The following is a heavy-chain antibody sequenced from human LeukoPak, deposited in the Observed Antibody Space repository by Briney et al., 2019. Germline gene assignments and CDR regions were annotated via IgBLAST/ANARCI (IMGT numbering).Heavy chain of an antibody. Sequence: ASVKVSCKASGYTVAAYYLHWVRQAPGQGLEWMGWINPNTGGPFYAQRFQGRVTMTWDTSISTAYMELTRVTSDDTAIYYCARHRNSQSTGAGDHWGQGTLLTVSS. D-gene: IGHD1-26*01. CDR3: ARHRNSQSTGAGDH. J-gene: IGHJ4*02. V-gene: IGHV1-2*02. CDR1: GYTVAAYY. CDR2: INPNTGGP.